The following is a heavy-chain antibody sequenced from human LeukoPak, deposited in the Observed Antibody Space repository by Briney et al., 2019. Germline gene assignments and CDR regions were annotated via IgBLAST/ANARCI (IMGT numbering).Heavy chain of an antibody. V-gene: IGHV3-30*18. D-gene: IGHD3-9*01. CDR2: ISYDGSNE. CDR1: GFTFSNYG. J-gene: IGHJ6*02. Sequence: GGSLRLSCEAPGFTFSNYGIHWVRQAPNKGLEWVAGISYDGSNEYYVESVKGRFTISRDNAKNTLYLQMDSLRPEDTAVYYCAKNLLRYFEGLMDVWGQGTTVIVSS. CDR3: AKNLLRYFEGLMDV.